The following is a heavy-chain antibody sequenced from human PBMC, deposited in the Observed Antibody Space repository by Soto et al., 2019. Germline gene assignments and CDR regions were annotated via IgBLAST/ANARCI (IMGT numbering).Heavy chain of an antibody. D-gene: IGHD2-15*01. CDR2: ISTYNGNT. J-gene: IGHJ5*02. CDR1: GYTFTSYD. Sequence: GASVKVSCKASGYTFTSYDISWVRQAPGQGLEWMGWISTYNGNTNYAQKLQGRVTMTTDTSTSTAYMELRSLRSDDTAVYYCARGFRVAATRWWFDPRGQGTLVTVSS. V-gene: IGHV1-18*01. CDR3: ARGFRVAATRWWFDP.